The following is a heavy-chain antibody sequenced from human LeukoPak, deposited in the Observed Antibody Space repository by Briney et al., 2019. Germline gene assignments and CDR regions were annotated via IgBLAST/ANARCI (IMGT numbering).Heavy chain of an antibody. CDR3: ARATGIAAAHFDY. CDR2: ISSSSSYI. D-gene: IGHD6-13*01. V-gene: IGHV3-21*01. CDR1: GFTFSSYW. Sequence: GGSLRLSCAASGFTFSSYWMHWVRQAPGKGLEWVSSISSSSSYIYYADSVKGRFTISRDNAKNSLYLQMNSLRAEDTAVYYCARATGIAAAHFDYWGQGTLVTVSS. J-gene: IGHJ4*02.